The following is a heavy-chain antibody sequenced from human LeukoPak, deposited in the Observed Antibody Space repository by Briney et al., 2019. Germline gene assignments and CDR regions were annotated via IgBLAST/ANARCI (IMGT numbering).Heavy chain of an antibody. CDR1: GFSFSSYG. CDR3: ARRITIAAAGWGYGMDV. CDR2: IRHDGSDK. V-gene: IGHV3-7*03. D-gene: IGHD6-13*01. Sequence: PSGESLRLSCVASGFSFSSYGMHWVRQAPGKGLEWVANIRHDGSDKKYVDSVKGRFTIPRDNAENLLFLQMNSLRAEDTAVYYCARRITIAAAGWGYGMDVWGQGTTVTVSS. J-gene: IGHJ6*02.